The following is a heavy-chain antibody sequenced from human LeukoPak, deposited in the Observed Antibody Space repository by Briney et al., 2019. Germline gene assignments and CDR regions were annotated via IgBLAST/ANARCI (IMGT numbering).Heavy chain of an antibody. V-gene: IGHV3-21*01. CDR2: IRSSTNYI. D-gene: IGHD5-18*01. CDR3: ARVRDTSMVYVALDI. J-gene: IGHJ3*02. Sequence: GGSLRLSCAASGFTFSNYSMNWVRQAPGKGLEWVSSIRSSTNYIYYADSLKGRFTISRDNAKNSLFLQMNSLRAEDTAVYYCARVRDTSMVYVALDIWGQGTMVTVSS. CDR1: GFTFSNYS.